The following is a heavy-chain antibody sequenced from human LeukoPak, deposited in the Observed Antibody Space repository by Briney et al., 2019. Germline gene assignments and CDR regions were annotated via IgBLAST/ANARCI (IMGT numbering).Heavy chain of an antibody. Sequence: VASVKVSCKVSGYTLTELSMHWVRQAPGKGLEWMGGFDPEDGETIYAQKFQGRVTMTEDTSTDTACMELSSLRSEDTAVYYCATYCSSTSCYWFDPWGQGTLVTVSS. CDR1: GYTLTELS. D-gene: IGHD2-2*01. CDR3: ATYCSSTSCYWFDP. V-gene: IGHV1-24*01. CDR2: FDPEDGET. J-gene: IGHJ5*02.